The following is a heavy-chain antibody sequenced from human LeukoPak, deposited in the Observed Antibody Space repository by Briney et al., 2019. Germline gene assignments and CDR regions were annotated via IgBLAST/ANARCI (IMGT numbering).Heavy chain of an antibody. V-gene: IGHV4-34*01. D-gene: IGHD6-19*01. Sequence: SGTLSLTCAVYGGSFSGYYWSWIRQPPGKGLEWIGEINHSGSTNYNPSLKSRVTISVDTSKNQFSLKLSSVTAADTAVYYCARERAGLWGQGTLVTVSS. CDR3: ARERAGL. CDR2: INHSGST. CDR1: GGSFSGYY. J-gene: IGHJ4*02.